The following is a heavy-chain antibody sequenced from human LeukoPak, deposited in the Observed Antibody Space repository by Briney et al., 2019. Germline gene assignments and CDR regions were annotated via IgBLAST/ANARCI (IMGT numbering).Heavy chain of an antibody. Sequence: PGGSLRLSCEASGFTFSSYWMHWVRQAPGKGLGWVSRINSDGSSTNYADSVKGQFTISRDNAKNTLYLQMNSLIAEDTAVYYFATKNGSYGGQGTLVTVSS. D-gene: IGHD1-26*01. V-gene: IGHV3-74*01. CDR1: GFTFSSYW. CDR3: ATKNGSY. J-gene: IGHJ4*02. CDR2: INSDGSST.